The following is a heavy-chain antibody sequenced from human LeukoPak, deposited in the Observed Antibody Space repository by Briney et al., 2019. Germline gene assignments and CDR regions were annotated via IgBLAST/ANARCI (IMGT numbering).Heavy chain of an antibody. J-gene: IGHJ4*02. CDR3: ARRYCSGGSCYSHFDY. V-gene: IGHV5-51*01. CDR2: IYPGDSDT. Sequence: GESLKISCKGSGYSITSYWIGWVRQMPGKGLEWMGIIYPGDSDTRYSPSFQGQVTISADKSISTAYLLWSSLKASDTAMYYCARRYCSGGSCYSHFDYWGQGTLVTVSS. D-gene: IGHD2-15*01. CDR1: GYSITSYW.